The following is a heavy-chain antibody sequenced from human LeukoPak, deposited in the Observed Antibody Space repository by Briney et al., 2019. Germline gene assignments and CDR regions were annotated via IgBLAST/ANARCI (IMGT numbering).Heavy chain of an antibody. D-gene: IGHD3-22*01. V-gene: IGHV3-30-3*01. CDR3: AREQRGYYDSSGYLNYFDY. CDR1: GFTFSSYA. Sequence: PGRSLRLSCAASGFTFSSYAMHWVRQAPGKGLEWVAVISYDGSNKCYADSVKGRFTISRDNSKNTLYLQMNSLRAEDTAVYYCAREQRGYYDSSGYLNYFDYWGQGTLVTVSS. CDR2: ISYDGSNK. J-gene: IGHJ4*02.